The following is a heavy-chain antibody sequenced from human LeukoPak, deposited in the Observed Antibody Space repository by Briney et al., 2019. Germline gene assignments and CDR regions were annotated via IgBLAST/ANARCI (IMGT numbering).Heavy chain of an antibody. J-gene: IGHJ4*02. CDR3: TRHGASSGYYVDY. CDR1: GFTFSNAW. D-gene: IGHD3-22*01. Sequence: PGGSLRLSCAASGFTFSNAWMNWVRQAPGKGLEWVGRIKSKPNGGTTDYAAPVKGRFTISRDDSKNTAYLQMNSLKTEDTAVYYCTRHGASSGYYVDYWGQGTLVTVSS. CDR2: IKSKPNGGTT. V-gene: IGHV3-15*01.